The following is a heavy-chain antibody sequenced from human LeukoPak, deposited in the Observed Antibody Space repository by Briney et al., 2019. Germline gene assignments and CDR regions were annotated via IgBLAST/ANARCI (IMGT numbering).Heavy chain of an antibody. V-gene: IGHV3-23*01. J-gene: IGHJ4*02. CDR2: ISGSGGST. CDR3: AKDIGLMVTPWCY. CDR1: GFTFSSYA. Sequence: RGSLRLSCAASGFTFSSYAMSWVRQAPGKGLEWVSAISGSGGSTYYADSVKGRFTISRDNSKNTLYLQMNSLRAEDTAVYYCAKDIGLMVTPWCYWGQGTLVTVSS. D-gene: IGHD2-8*01.